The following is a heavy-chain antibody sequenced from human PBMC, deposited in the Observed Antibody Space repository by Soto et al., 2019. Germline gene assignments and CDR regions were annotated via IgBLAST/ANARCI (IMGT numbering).Heavy chain of an antibody. Sequence: QVQLVESGGGVVQPGRSLRLSCAASGFTFSSYGMHWVRQAPGKGLEWVAVISYDGSNKDSADSVKGRFTISRDNSKNSLYLQMSLLRLGDTAVYYCAKDAAPLYSVILSGFDYWGQGTLVTVSS. CDR3: AKDAAPLYSVILSGFDY. CDR1: GFTFSSYG. D-gene: IGHD3-9*01. J-gene: IGHJ4*02. V-gene: IGHV3-30*18. CDR2: ISYDGSNK.